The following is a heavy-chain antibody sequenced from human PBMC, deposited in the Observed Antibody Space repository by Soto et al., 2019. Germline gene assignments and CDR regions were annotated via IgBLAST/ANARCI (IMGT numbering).Heavy chain of an antibody. CDR1: GFTFTNYA. D-gene: IGHD3-22*01. V-gene: IGHV3-23*01. CDR3: ATDYDSSGSLVAFDI. CDR2: ISASGANT. J-gene: IGHJ3*02. Sequence: PGGSLRLSCAASGFTFTNYAMSWVRQAPGKGLEWVSAISASGANTYYADSVKGRFTISRDNSKNTLFLHLNSLRAEDTAVYYCATDYDSSGSLVAFDIWGQGTMVTVSS.